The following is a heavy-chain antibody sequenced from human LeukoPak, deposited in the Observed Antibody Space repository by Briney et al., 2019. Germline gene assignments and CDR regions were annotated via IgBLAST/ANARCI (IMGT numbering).Heavy chain of an antibody. CDR3: ARVHKKIVVARPVYYYYYMDV. Sequence: ASVKVSCKASGYTFTSYGISWVRQAPGQGLEWMGWISAYNGNTNYAQKLQGRVTITADESTSTAYMELSSLRSEDTAVYYCARVHKKIVVARPVYYYYYMDVWGKGTTVTISS. V-gene: IGHV1-18*01. CDR2: ISAYNGNT. J-gene: IGHJ6*03. CDR1: GYTFTSYG. D-gene: IGHD3-22*01.